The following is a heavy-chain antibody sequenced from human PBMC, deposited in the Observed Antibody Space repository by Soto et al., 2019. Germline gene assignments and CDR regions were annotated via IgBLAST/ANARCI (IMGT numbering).Heavy chain of an antibody. J-gene: IGHJ5*02. V-gene: IGHV2-5*02. CDR1: GFSLSTSGVG. CDR3: AHSNEYCSSTSCYTLNWFDP. CDR2: IYWDDDK. D-gene: IGHD2-2*02. Sequence: SGPTLVNPTQTLTLTCTFSGFSLSTSGVGVGWIRQPPGKALEWLALIYWDDDKRYSPSLKSRLTITKDTSKNQVVLTMTNMDPVDTATYFCAHSNEYCSSTSCYTLNWFDPWGQGTLVTVS.